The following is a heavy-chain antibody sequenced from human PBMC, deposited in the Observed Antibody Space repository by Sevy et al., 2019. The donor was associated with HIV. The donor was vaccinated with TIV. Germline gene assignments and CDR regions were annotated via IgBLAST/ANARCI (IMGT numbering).Heavy chain of an antibody. CDR2: IRYDGSNK. D-gene: IGHD1-26*01. CDR3: ANINWELFDY. J-gene: IGHJ4*02. V-gene: IGHV3-30*02. Sequence: GGSLRLSCAASGFTVSSYGMHWVRQAPGKGLEWVAFIRYDGSNKYYADSVKGRFTISRDNSKNTLYLQMNSLRAEDTAVYYCANINWELFDYWGQGTLVTVSS. CDR1: GFTVSSYG.